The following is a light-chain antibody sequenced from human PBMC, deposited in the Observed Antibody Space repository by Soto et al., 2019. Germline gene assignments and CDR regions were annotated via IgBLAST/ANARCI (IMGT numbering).Light chain of an antibody. CDR3: QHSYSTPPYT. CDR1: QSISSY. Sequence: IQMTQSPSSLSASVGDRVTITCRASQSISSYLNWYQQKPGKAPKLLIYAASSLQSGVPSRFSGSGSGTDFTLTISSLQPEDVATYYCQHSYSTPPYTFGQGTKVEIK. V-gene: IGKV1-39*01. CDR2: AAS. J-gene: IGKJ2*01.